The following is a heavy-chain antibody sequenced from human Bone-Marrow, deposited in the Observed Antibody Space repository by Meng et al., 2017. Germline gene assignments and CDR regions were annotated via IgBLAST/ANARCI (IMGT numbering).Heavy chain of an antibody. Sequence: GGSLRLSCAASGFTFSSYAMSWVRQAPGKGLEWVSAISGSGGSTYYADSVKGRFTISRDNSKNTLYLQMNSLRAEDTAVYYCAGSYSSGWYFSSAYFDYWGQGTLVTVSS. J-gene: IGHJ4*02. CDR2: ISGSGGST. V-gene: IGHV3-23*01. CDR1: GFTFSSYA. CDR3: AGSYSSGWYFSSAYFDY. D-gene: IGHD6-19*01.